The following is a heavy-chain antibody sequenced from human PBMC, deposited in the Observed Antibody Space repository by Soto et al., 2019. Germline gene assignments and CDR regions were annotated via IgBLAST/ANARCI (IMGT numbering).Heavy chain of an antibody. Sequence: QVQLVQSGAEVKKPGSSVKVSCKAPGGTFSSYAISWVRQAPGQGLEWMGGIIPIFGTANYAQKFQGRVTITADESTSSRYMELSSLRSKDTAVYYCARSQGGSSSLDIYYYYYYGMDVWGQGTTVTVSS. CDR3: ARSQGGSSSLDIYYYYYYGMDV. CDR1: GGTFSSYA. J-gene: IGHJ6*02. CDR2: IIPIFGTA. V-gene: IGHV1-69*01. D-gene: IGHD2-15*01.